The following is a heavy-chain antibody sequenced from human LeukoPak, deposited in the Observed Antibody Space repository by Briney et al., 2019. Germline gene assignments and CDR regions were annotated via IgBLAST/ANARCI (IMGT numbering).Heavy chain of an antibody. CDR2: IYPGDSDT. Sequence: GESLKISCKGSGYIFTSYWIGWVRQMPGKGLEWMGIIYPGDSDTRYSPSFQGQVTISADKSISTAYLQWSSLKASDTAMYYCARGDTYYDILTGPTQYFFDYWGQGTLVTVSS. CDR3: ARGDTYYDILTGPTQYFFDY. D-gene: IGHD3-9*01. V-gene: IGHV5-51*01. J-gene: IGHJ4*02. CDR1: GYIFTSYW.